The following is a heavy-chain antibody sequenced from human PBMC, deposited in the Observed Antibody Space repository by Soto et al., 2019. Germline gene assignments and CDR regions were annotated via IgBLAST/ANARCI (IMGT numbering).Heavy chain of an antibody. Sequence: PSETLSLTCAVAGGTISSGGYSWSWIRQPPGKGLEWIGYIYHSGSTYYNPSLKSRVTISVDRSKNQFSLQLTSVTAADTAIYYCTTGGDAWKTGLWGQGTLVTVSS. V-gene: IGHV4-30-2*01. CDR3: TTGGDAWKTGL. D-gene: IGHD2-21*01. CDR2: IYHSGST. CDR1: GGTISSGGYS. J-gene: IGHJ4*02.